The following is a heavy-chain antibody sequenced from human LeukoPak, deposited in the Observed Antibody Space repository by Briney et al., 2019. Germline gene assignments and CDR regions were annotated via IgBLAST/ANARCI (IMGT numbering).Heavy chain of an antibody. CDR2: IYYSGST. D-gene: IGHD5-12*01. J-gene: IGHJ4*02. V-gene: IGHV4-39*07. Sequence: SETLSLTCTVSGGSISSSSYYWGWIRQPPGKGLEWIGSIYYSGSTYYNPSLKSRVTISVDTSKNQFSLKLSSVTAADTAVYYCARGVEYSGYVYDYWGQGTLVTVSS. CDR1: GGSISSSSYY. CDR3: ARGVEYSGYVYDY.